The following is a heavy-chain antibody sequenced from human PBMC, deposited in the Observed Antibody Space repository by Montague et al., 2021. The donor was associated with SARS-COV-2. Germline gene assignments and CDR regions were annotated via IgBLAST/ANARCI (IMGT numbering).Heavy chain of an antibody. CDR1: GFTFSSYS. J-gene: IGHJ6*02. CDR3: ARLGRQQLVRLSGMDV. CDR2: IYYSGST. D-gene: IGHD6-13*01. V-gene: IGHV4-39*07. Sequence: LRLSCAASGFTFSSYSMNWVRQPPGKGLEWIGSIYYSGSTYYNPSLKSRVTISVDTSKNQFSLKLSSVTAADTAVYYCARLGRQQLVRLSGMDVWGQGTKVTVSS.